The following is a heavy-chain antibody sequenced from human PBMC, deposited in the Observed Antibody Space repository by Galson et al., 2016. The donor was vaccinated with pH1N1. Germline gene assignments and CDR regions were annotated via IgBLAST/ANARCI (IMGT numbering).Heavy chain of an antibody. D-gene: IGHD2-15*01. Sequence: SLKVSCKASGYTFSDFYVHWVRQAPGQGLEWMGWINLKTGATKSASKFQGRFTMTRDTSIGTTYLGLTSLTSDDTAIYFCTTAGVVISATGEYWGQGSLITVSS. CDR1: GYTFSDFY. J-gene: IGHJ4*02. CDR2: INLKTGAT. V-gene: IGHV1-2*02. CDR3: TTAGVVISATGEY.